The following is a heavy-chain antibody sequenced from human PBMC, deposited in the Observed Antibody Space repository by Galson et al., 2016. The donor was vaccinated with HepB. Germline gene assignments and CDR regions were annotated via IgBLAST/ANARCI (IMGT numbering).Heavy chain of an antibody. CDR3: ARHPCHFDY. J-gene: IGHJ4*02. CDR1: GYKFANYW. V-gene: IGHV5-51*01. Sequence: QSGAEVKKPGESLKISCKGSGYKFANYWIGWVRQMPGKGLEWMGIIYPGDLDIKYSPSFQGLVTISADKSTSTVYLQWSSLKASDTAMYYCARHPCHFDYWGQGTQVTVSS. CDR2: IYPGDLDI.